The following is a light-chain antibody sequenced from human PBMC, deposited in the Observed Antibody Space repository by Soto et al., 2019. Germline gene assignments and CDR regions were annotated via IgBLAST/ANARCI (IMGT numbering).Light chain of an antibody. CDR3: QAYDYSLTASV. J-gene: IGLJ3*02. Sequence: QLVLTQPPSVSGAPGQRVTLSCTGNTSNLGAGYDAHWYQQLPGAAPKLVIFGNRNRPSGVPERFSGSKSGTSASLAITGLQAEDEADYYCQAYDYSLTASVFGGGTQLTVL. CDR1: TSNLGAGYD. V-gene: IGLV1-40*01. CDR2: GNR.